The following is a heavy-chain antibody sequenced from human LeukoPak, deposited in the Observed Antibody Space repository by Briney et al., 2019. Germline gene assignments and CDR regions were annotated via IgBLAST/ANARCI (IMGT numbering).Heavy chain of an antibody. Sequence: SETLSLTCTVSGGSISTYYWNWIRQPPGKELEWIWYIYYSGSTNYNPSLTGRVTISVNTSKNQFSLKLSSVTAADTAVYYCAREYNYYDSSGWDAFEIWGQGTMVTVSS. CDR2: IYYSGST. CDR3: AREYNYYDSSGWDAFEI. D-gene: IGHD3-22*01. J-gene: IGHJ3*02. V-gene: IGHV4-59*01. CDR1: GGSISTYY.